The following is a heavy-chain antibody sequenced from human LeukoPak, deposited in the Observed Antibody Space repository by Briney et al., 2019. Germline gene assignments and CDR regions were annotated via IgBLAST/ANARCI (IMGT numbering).Heavy chain of an antibody. D-gene: IGHD6-19*01. CDR2: INHSGST. CDR1: GGSFSGYY. J-gene: IGHJ4*02. Sequence: SETLSLTCAVYGGSFSGYYWSWIRQPPGKGLEWIGEINHSGSTNYNPSLKSRVTISVDTSKSQFSLKLSSVTAADTAVYYCARGRGWHDYWGQGTLVTVSS. V-gene: IGHV4-34*01. CDR3: ARGRGWHDY.